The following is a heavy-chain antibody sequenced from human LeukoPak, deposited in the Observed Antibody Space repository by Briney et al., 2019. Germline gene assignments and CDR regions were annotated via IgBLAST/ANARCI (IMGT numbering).Heavy chain of an antibody. CDR1: GFSFSTFE. J-gene: IGHJ4*01. V-gene: IGHV3-48*03. CDR2: INDSGDTK. Sequence: GGSLRLSCAASGFSFSTFEMNWVRQAPGKGLEWLSYINDSGDTKHYADSVKGRFTISRDNAHNSLFLQLNSLRDDDPAVYFCAREYFGESFDYWGQEPWSPSPQ. CDR3: AREYFGESFDY. D-gene: IGHD3-10*01.